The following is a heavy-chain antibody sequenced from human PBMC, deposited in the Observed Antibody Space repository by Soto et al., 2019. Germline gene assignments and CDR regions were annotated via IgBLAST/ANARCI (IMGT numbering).Heavy chain of an antibody. CDR3: AKDAVYGDGLWLIDH. D-gene: IGHD4-17*01. CDR2: IFGSGGGI. Sequence: PGGSLRLSCTASGFTFSKFAMTWVRQAPGKGLECVSGIFGSGGGIEYADCVKGRFTISRDNSKKTVYLQMTNLRADDTAVYYCAKDAVYGDGLWLIDHWGQGTQVTVSS. CDR1: GFTFSKFA. J-gene: IGHJ4*02. V-gene: IGHV3-23*01.